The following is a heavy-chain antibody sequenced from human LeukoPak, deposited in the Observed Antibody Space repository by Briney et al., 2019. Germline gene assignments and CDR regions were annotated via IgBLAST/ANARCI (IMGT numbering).Heavy chain of an antibody. D-gene: IGHD1-26*01. CDR3: AKDIGRFPGNWFDP. J-gene: IGHJ5*02. CDR2: ISWNSGSI. Sequence: PGRSLRLSCAASGFTFDDYAMLWVRQAPGKGLEWVSGISWNSGSIGYADSVKGRFTISRDNAKNSLYLQMNSLRAEDTALYYCAKDIGRFPGNWFDPWGQGTLVTVSS. CDR1: GFTFDDYA. V-gene: IGHV3-9*01.